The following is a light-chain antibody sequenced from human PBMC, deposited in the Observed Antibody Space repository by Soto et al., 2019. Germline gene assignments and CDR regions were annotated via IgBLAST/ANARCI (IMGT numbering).Light chain of an antibody. CDR1: QSVLYSSNNKNY. CDR3: QQYYSTPPT. J-gene: IGKJ4*01. CDR2: WAS. V-gene: IGKV4-1*01. Sequence: DIVMTQSPDSLAVSLGERATINCKSSQSVLYSSNNKNYLAWYQQKPGQPPKLLIYWASTRESGVPDRFSGSGSVTDFTLTISSLQAEEVAVYYCQQYYSTPPTFGGGTKVEIK.